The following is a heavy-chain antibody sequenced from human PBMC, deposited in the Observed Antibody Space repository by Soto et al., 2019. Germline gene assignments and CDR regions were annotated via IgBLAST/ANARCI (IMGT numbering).Heavy chain of an antibody. CDR3: ARGSTHYYYDSSGYFIDY. D-gene: IGHD3-22*01. J-gene: IGHJ4*02. V-gene: IGHV4-59*01. CDR1: GGSISNYY. CDR2: IYYTGST. Sequence: SETLSLTCTVSGGSISNYYWSWIRQPPGKGLEWIAYIYYTGSTNYNPSLKSRVAISIDTSKSQFSLKLSSVTAADTAVYYCARGSTHYYYDSSGYFIDYWGQGTLVTVSS.